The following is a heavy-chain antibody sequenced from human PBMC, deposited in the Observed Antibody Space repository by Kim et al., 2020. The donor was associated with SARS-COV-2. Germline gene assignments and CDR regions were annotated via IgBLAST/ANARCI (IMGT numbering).Heavy chain of an antibody. CDR3: AKDQLDGAAAGIGGDY. CDR1: GFTFSSYA. V-gene: IGHV3-23*01. D-gene: IGHD6-13*01. CDR2: ISGSGGST. J-gene: IGHJ4*02. Sequence: GGSLRLSCAASGFTFSSYAMSWVRQAPGKGLEWVSAISGSGGSTYYADSVKGRFTISRDNSKNTLYLQMNSLRAEDTAVYYCAKDQLDGAAAGIGGDYWGQGTLVTVSS.